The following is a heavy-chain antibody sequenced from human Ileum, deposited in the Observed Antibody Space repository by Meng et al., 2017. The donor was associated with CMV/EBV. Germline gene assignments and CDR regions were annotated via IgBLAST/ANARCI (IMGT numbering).Heavy chain of an antibody. CDR1: GFTFSNVG. V-gene: IGHV3-33*06. J-gene: IGHJ4*02. CDR3: AKGGYIGSYQFDY. D-gene: IGHD1-26*01. CDR2: IWYDGTNK. Sequence: ASGFTFSNVGMHWVRQAPGKGLEWVAVIWYDGTNKYYGNSVKGRFTISRDNSNKMLYLQMNSLRAEDTAVYYCAKGGYIGSYQFDYWGQGTLVTVSS.